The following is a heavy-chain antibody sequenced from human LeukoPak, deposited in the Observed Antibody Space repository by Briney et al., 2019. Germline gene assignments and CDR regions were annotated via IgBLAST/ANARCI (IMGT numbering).Heavy chain of an antibody. Sequence: PSETLSLTCTVSGGSISSYYWSWIRQPPGKGLEWIGYIYYSGSTNYNPSLKSRVTISADTSKNQFSLKLSSVTAADTAVYYCARHGAMVRGVRRAFDIWGQGTMVTVSS. CDR2: IYYSGST. D-gene: IGHD3-10*01. V-gene: IGHV4-59*08. CDR3: ARHGAMVRGVRRAFDI. J-gene: IGHJ3*02. CDR1: GGSISSYY.